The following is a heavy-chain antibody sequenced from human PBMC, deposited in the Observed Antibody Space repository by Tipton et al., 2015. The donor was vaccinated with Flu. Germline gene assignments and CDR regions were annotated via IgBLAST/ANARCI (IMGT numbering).Heavy chain of an antibody. CDR3: ARERWEDGFVI. J-gene: IGHJ3*02. V-gene: IGHV4-31*03. Sequence: TLSLTCTVSGGSISSGGYYWSWIRQHPGKGLEWIGYIYYSGSTYYNPSLKSRVTISVDTSKNQFSLKLSSVTAADTAVYYCARERWEDGFVISGQGTMVTVSS. D-gene: IGHD5-24*01. CDR2: IYYSGST. CDR1: GGSISSGGYY.